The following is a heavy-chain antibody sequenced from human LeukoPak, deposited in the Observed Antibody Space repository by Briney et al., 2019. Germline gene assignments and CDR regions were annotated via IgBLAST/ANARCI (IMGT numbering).Heavy chain of an antibody. Sequence: GGSLRLSCAGSGFNFSTDWMPWVRQAPGKGLVWVSRMNSDGSRTSYADSVKGRFTISRDNAKNTLYLQMNSLRAEDTAIYYRARGIPQRNWGQGTLVTVSS. CDR1: GFNFSTDW. CDR3: ARGIPQRN. CDR2: MNSDGSRT. V-gene: IGHV3-74*03. J-gene: IGHJ4*02.